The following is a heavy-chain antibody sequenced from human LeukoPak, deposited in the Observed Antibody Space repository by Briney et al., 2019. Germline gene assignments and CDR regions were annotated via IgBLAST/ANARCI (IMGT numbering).Heavy chain of an antibody. CDR3: ARAGVGGAFDI. CDR2: INSDGSST. V-gene: IGHV3-74*01. J-gene: IGHJ3*02. CDR1: GFTFSSYE. Sequence: GGSLRLSCAASGFTFSSYEMNWVRQAPGKGLVWVSRINSDGSSTSYADSVKGRFTISRDNAKNTLYLQMNSLRAEDTAEYYCARAGVGGAFDIWGQGTMVTVSS. D-gene: IGHD7-27*01.